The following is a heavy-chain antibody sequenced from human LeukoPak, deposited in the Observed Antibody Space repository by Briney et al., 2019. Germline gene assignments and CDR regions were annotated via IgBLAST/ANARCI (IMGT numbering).Heavy chain of an antibody. V-gene: IGHV3-48*03. CDR3: VRGRDYAGIAANYDY. CDR2: ISSTAITI. Sequence: PGGSLRLSCVGSGFIFSSYAMTWVRQAPGKGLEWVSYISSTAITINYADSVKGRFSISRDNVKNLLFLQMNRLRVDDTAVYYCVRGRDYAGIAANYDYWGQGMQVTVSS. D-gene: IGHD4-23*01. J-gene: IGHJ4*02. CDR1: GFIFSSYA.